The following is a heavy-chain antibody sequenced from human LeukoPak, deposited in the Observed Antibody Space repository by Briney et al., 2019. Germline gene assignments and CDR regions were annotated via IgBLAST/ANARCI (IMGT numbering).Heavy chain of an antibody. Sequence: PGGSLRLSCAASGFTFSTYGMHWVRQAPGKGLEWVAFIRYDGSDKFYADSVKGRFTLSRDNSKNTLYLQMNSLRAEDTAVYYCAKDLRGGGRFFDYWGQGTLVTVSS. D-gene: IGHD3-16*01. V-gene: IGHV3-30*02. CDR3: AKDLRGGGRFFDY. J-gene: IGHJ4*02. CDR2: IRYDGSDK. CDR1: GFTFSTYG.